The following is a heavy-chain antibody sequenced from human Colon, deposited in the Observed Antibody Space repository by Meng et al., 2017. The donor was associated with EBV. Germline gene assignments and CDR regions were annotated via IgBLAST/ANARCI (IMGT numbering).Heavy chain of an antibody. V-gene: IGHV4-34*01. Sequence: QVQLQQVGAGLLKPSETLSRSCAVYGGSFRDYYWTWIRHPPGKGLEWIGEIDHRGNTKYNPSLKSRVTISLDTSKKQISLKVSSVTAADSAVYYCARRGPSGNFSPWSQGALVTVFS. CDR2: IDHRGNT. D-gene: IGHD3-10*01. CDR3: ARRGPSGNFSP. CDR1: GGSFRDYY. J-gene: IGHJ5*02.